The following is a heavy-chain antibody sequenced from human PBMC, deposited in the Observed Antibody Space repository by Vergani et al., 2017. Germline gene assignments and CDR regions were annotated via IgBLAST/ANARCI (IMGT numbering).Heavy chain of an antibody. J-gene: IGHJ6*02. D-gene: IGHD6-19*01. CDR1: VGTFSSYA. Sequence: QVQLVQSGAEVKKPGSSVKVSCKASVGTFSSYAISWVRQAPGQGLEWMGRIIPILGLANYAQKSQGRVTLTADKSTRPAYMELSSLRSDDTAVYYCARDGGSSGLDLPGGYGMDVWGQGTTVTVSS. CDR3: ARDGGSSGLDLPGGYGMDV. CDR2: IIPILGLA. V-gene: IGHV1-69*04.